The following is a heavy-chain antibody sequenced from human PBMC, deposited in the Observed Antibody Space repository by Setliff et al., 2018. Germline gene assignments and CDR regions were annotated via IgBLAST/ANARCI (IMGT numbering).Heavy chain of an antibody. J-gene: IGHJ4*02. V-gene: IGHV4-4*07. CDR2: IYSRGNT. CDR3: ARENIAAED. CDR1: GGSIGSYY. Sequence: SETLSLTCTVSGGSIGSYYWTWIRHSAGKGLEWIGRIYSRGNTNYNPSLKSRATLSVDTSKNLFSLKMTSMTAADTAIYYCARENIAAEDWGQGTLVTVSS. D-gene: IGHD6-13*01.